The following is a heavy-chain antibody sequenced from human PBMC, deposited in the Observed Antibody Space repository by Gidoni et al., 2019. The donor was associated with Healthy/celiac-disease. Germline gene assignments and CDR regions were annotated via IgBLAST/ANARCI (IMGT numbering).Heavy chain of an antibody. CDR3: ARQSQRGQWPYYFDY. D-gene: IGHD6-19*01. Sequence: QLQLQESGPGLVKPSETLSLTCPVSGGSISRSSYYWGWIRQPPGKGLEWIGSIYYSGSTYYNPSLKSRVTISVDTSKNQFSLKLSSVTAADTAVYYCARQSQRGQWPYYFDYWGQGTLVTVSS. J-gene: IGHJ4*02. CDR1: GGSISRSSYY. V-gene: IGHV4-39*01. CDR2: IYYSGST.